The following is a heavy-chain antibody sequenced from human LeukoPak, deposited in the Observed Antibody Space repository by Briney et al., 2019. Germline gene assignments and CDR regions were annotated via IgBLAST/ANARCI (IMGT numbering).Heavy chain of an antibody. D-gene: IGHD3-22*01. J-gene: IGHJ3*02. CDR3: AKDRDYYDSSGYHTDAFDI. V-gene: IGHV3-33*06. CDR2: IWYDGSNK. CDR1: GFTFSSYG. Sequence: GGSLRLSCAASGFTFSSYGMHWVRQAPGRGLEGVAVIWYDGSNKYYANSEKGRLTSTRDNSKNTLYLQMNSLRAGNTAVYHCAKDRDYYDSSGYHTDAFDIWGQGTMVTVSS.